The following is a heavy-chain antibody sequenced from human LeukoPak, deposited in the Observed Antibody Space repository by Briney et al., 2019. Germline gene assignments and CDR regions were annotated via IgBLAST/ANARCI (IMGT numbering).Heavy chain of an antibody. CDR2: IKQDGSEK. J-gene: IGHJ4*02. CDR3: ARDGFWGPFDY. Sequence: GGSLRLSCAASGFTFSNYWMSWVRQAPGKGLEWVANIKQDGSEKYYVDSVKGRFTISRDNAKNSLYLQMNSLRAEDTAVYYCARDGFWGPFDYWGQGTLVTVSS. D-gene: IGHD3-16*01. CDR1: GFTFSNYW. V-gene: IGHV3-7*01.